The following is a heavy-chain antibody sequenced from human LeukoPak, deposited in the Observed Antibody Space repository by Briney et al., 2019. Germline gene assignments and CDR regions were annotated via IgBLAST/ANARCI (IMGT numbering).Heavy chain of an antibody. CDR2: IHHSGSA. CDR1: GASISSNW. D-gene: IGHD3-10*01. CDR3: VRDRGEWSYSHDY. V-gene: IGHV4-4*02. J-gene: IGHJ4*02. Sequence: PSGTLSLTFAVSGASISSNWWNWVRQPPGKGLEWIGEIHHSGSANYNPSLKSRVTISLDTSENQFSLRLSSVTAADTAVYYCVRDRGEWSYSHDYWGQGTLVTVSS.